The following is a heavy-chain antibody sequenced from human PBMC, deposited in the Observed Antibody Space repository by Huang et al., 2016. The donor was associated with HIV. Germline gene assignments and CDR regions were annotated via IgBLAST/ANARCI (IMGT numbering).Heavy chain of an antibody. CDR3: TTWAKTAAGGN. J-gene: IGHJ4*02. Sequence: VQLVESGGTLVKPGGSLSLSCAASGFNLSKAWMSWVRQSPGKVLEWVGLIKSKTDSATTDYAAPVQGRFTISRDDSKNMLHLQMTSLKSEDTAVYYCTTWAKTAAGGNWGLGTLVTVSS. CDR1: GFNLSKAW. V-gene: IGHV3-15*02. CDR2: IKSKTDSATT. D-gene: IGHD6-13*01.